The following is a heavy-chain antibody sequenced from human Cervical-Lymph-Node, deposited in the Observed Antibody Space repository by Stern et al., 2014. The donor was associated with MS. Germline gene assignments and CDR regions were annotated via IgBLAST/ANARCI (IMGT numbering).Heavy chain of an antibody. D-gene: IGHD1-26*01. J-gene: IGHJ6*02. V-gene: IGHV1-69*01. CDR2: IIPIFGTA. CDR3: ARGELKEGLVRGMDV. Sequence: QLVQSGAEVKKPGSSVKVSCKASGGTFSSYAISWVRKAPGQGLEWMGVIIPIFGTATYAQKFQGGVKITADESTSTAYMELSSLRSEDTAVYYCARGELKEGLVRGMDVWGQGTTVTVSS. CDR1: GGTFSSYA.